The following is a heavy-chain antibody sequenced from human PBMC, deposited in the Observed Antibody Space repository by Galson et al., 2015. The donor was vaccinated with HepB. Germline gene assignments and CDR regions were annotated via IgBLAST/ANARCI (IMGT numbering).Heavy chain of an antibody. D-gene: IGHD2-15*01. CDR1: GYTLTELS. CDR3: ATGYCSGGSCYSGAPYYFDY. J-gene: IGHJ4*02. Sequence: SCKVSGYTLTELSMHWVRQAPGKGLEWMGGFDPEDGETIYAQKFQGRVTMTEDTSTDTAYMELSSLRSEDTAVYYCATGYCSGGSCYSGAPYYFDYWGQGTLVTVSS. CDR2: FDPEDGET. V-gene: IGHV1-24*01.